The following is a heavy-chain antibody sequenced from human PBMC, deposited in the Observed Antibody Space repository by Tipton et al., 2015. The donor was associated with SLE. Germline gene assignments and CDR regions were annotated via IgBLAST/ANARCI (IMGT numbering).Heavy chain of an antibody. CDR2: VYNNGAA. CDR1: GGSISSYY. Sequence: TLSLTCTISGGSISSYYWSWIRQPAGKGLEWIGRVYNNGAATYNPSLKSRVTLSVDRSTDQFFLNVNSVTDADTAVYYCAREFLNPVTTVHYYFDLWGRGTLVTVSS. D-gene: IGHD4-11*01. CDR3: AREFLNPVTTVHYYFDL. J-gene: IGHJ2*01. V-gene: IGHV4-4*07.